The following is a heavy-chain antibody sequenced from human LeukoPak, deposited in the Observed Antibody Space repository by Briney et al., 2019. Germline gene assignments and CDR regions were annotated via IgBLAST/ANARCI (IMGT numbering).Heavy chain of an antibody. Sequence: GGSLRLSCAASGFTFSSYWMHWVRQAPGKGLGWVSRINSDGSSTSYADSVKGRFTISRDNAKNTLYLQMNSLRAEDTAVYYCARSYYYDSSGYLGPLDYWGEGPLVTVSS. CDR2: INSDGSST. CDR1: GFTFSSYW. D-gene: IGHD3-22*01. J-gene: IGHJ4*02. V-gene: IGHV3-74*01. CDR3: ARSYYYDSSGYLGPLDY.